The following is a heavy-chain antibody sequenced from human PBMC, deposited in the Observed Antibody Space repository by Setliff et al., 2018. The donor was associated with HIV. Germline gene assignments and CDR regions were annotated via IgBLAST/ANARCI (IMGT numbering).Heavy chain of an antibody. CDR2: IIPSGGST. Sequence: GGAVKVSCKPSGGTFIRYAFNWVRQAPGQGLEWMGEIIPSGGSTWYAQKFQGRVTMTGDTSTNTLYMELSSLRSEDTAVYYCARGWEGGMDYWGQGTLVTVSS. V-gene: IGHV1-46*01. D-gene: IGHD1-26*01. J-gene: IGHJ4*02. CDR1: GGTFIRYA. CDR3: ARGWEGGMDY.